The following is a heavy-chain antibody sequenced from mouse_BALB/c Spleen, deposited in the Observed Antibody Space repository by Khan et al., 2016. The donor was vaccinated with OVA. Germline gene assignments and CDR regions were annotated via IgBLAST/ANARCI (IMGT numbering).Heavy chain of an antibody. J-gene: IGHJ3*01. V-gene: IGHV1-7*01. Sequence: QVQLKESGAELAKPGASVKMSCKASGYTFTSYWMHWVKQRPGQGLEWIGYINPATGYTEYNQRFKDKATLTADKSSSTAYMQLNSLTSEDSAVYYCTNHGSSSAWLTYWGQGTMLTVSA. CDR3: TNHGSSSAWLTY. D-gene: IGHD1-1*01. CDR1: GYTFTSYW. CDR2: INPATGYT.